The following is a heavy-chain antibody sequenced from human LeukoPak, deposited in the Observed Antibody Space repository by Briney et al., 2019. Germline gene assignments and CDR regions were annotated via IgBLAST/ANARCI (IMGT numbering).Heavy chain of an antibody. Sequence: GGSLRLSCAASGFTVSNNYINWVRQAPGKGLEWVSLIYSGGDTHYADSVKGGFTISRDSSKNTLYLQMNSLRAEDTAVYYCARDPPAVRTNTYAWGQGTLVTVSS. V-gene: IGHV3-66*01. CDR1: GFTVSNNY. J-gene: IGHJ5*02. D-gene: IGHD4/OR15-4a*01. CDR2: IYSGGDT. CDR3: ARDPPAVRTNTYA.